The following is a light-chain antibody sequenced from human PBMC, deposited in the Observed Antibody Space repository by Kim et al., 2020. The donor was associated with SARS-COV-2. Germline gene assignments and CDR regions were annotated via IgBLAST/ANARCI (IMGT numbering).Light chain of an antibody. CDR2: SAS. CDR3: QQYGIAPTYK. J-gene: IGKJ2*01. V-gene: IGKV3-20*01. Sequence: PGESATISCRASQTFCCSCLAWYQQKPGQPPRLLIYSASTRATGIPDRFSGSGSGTDFTLIISRLEPEDVAMYYCQQYGIAPTYKFGQRTKVDI. CDR1: QTFCCSC.